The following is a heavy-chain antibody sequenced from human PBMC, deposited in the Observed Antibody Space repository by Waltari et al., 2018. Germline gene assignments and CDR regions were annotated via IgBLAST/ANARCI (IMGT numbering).Heavy chain of an antibody. CDR3: ATYIGASVGTAAFDV. CDR1: GVSITSNRHY. D-gene: IGHD5-12*01. Sequence: QLQLQESGPRLVKPSETLSPICSVSGVSITSNRHYWAGIRQSPGQGLEWIGTVSYSGTTYISPSLKSRVSVSRDTSKNQVSLILGSVTAADMAVYYCATYIGASVGTAAFDVWGQGTMVTVSS. J-gene: IGHJ3*01. V-gene: IGHV4-39*01. CDR2: VSYSGTT.